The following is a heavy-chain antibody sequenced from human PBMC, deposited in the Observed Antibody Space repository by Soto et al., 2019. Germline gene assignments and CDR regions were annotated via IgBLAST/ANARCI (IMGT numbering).Heavy chain of an antibody. Sequence: PSETLSLTCAVSGYSITTGYYWGWVRRPPGKGLEWIGSVYNSGRTSYNPSPESRLTSSVVTSTNQFSLMLSSVTAADTAVYYCARGVNYYDSSGFYPRDYWGQGILVTVSS. CDR1: GYSITTGYY. D-gene: IGHD3-22*01. CDR3: ARGVNYYDSSGFYPRDY. CDR2: VYNSGRT. V-gene: IGHV4-38-2*01. J-gene: IGHJ4*02.